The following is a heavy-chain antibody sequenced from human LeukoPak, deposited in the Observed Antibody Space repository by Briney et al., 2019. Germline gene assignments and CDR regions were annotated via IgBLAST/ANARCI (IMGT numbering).Heavy chain of an antibody. Sequence: GASVKVSCKASGGTFSSYAISWVRQAPGQGLEWMGGIIPIFGTANYAQKFQGRVTITTDESTSTAYMELSSLRSEDTAVYYCAREMNPGLGVYYYMDVWGKGTTVTVSS. V-gene: IGHV1-69*05. CDR1: GGTFSSYA. J-gene: IGHJ6*03. CDR3: AREMNPGLGVYYYMDV. D-gene: IGHD3-16*01. CDR2: IIPIFGTA.